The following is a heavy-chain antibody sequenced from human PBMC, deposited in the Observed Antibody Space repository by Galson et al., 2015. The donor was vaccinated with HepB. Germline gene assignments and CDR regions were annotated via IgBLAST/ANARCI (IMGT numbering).Heavy chain of an antibody. V-gene: IGHV3-23*01. CDR2: ISGNGGST. CDR1: GVTFNRFA. J-gene: IGHJ4*02. CDR3: AMPLGYCSSASCCFSAEQYSYMDV. Sequence: SLRLSCAAAGVTFNRFAMTWVRQTPGKGLEWVSSISGNGGSTHYADSVKGRFTIPRDNSQTTLYLQMSSLRAEDTAVYYCAMPLGYCSSASCCFSAEQYSYMDVWGQGTLVTVSS. D-gene: IGHD2-2*01.